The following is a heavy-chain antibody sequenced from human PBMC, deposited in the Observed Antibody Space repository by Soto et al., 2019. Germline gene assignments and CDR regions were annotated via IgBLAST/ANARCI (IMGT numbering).Heavy chain of an antibody. CDR1: GGNISSRGCY. CDR3: ARHWGRGAAGTCYN. Sequence: PSETKCLTSSVSGGNISSRGCYWGRKKKPPGKGLEWIGTIYFSGSTYYNPSLKSRVTMSVDMSKNQFSLKLTSVTAADTAVYYCARHWGRGAAGTCYNWGQGTLVTVSS. V-gene: IGHV4-39*01. CDR2: IYFSGST. D-gene: IGHD6-13*01. J-gene: IGHJ4*02.